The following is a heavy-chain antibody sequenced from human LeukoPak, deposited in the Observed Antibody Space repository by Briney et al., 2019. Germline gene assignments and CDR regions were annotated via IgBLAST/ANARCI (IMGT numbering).Heavy chain of an antibody. V-gene: IGHV3-23*03. CDR2: IYSGGST. J-gene: IGHJ5*02. CDR1: GFTFSSYA. CDR3: ARHDWFDP. Sequence: PGGSLRLSCAASGFTFSSYAMSWVRQAPGKGLEWVSVIYSGGSTYYADSVKGRFTISRDNSKNTLYLQMNSLRAEDTAFYYCARHDWFDPWGQGTLVTVSS.